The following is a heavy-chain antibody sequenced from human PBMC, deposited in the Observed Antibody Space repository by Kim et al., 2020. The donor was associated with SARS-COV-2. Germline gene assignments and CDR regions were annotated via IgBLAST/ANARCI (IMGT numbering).Heavy chain of an antibody. CDR1: GYTFTSYG. CDR2: ISAYNGNT. J-gene: IGHJ5*02. CDR3: ARDPTYSSGWHNWFDP. V-gene: IGHV1-18*01. Sequence: ASVKVSCKASGYTFTSYGISWVRQAPGQGLEWMGWISAYNGNTNYAQKLQGRVTMTTDTSTSTAYMELRSLRSDDTAVYYCARDPTYSSGWHNWFDPWGQGTLVTVSS. D-gene: IGHD6-19*01.